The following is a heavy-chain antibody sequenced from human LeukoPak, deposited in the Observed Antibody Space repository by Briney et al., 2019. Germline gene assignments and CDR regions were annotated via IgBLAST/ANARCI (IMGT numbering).Heavy chain of an antibody. Sequence: ASVKVSCKASGGTFSSYAISWVRQAPGKGLEWMGGFDPEDGETIYAQKFQGRVTMTEDTSTDTAYMELSSLRSEDTAVYYCATALLSGGFDYWGQGTLVTVSS. V-gene: IGHV1-24*01. CDR1: GGTFSSYA. CDR3: ATALLSGGFDY. CDR2: FDPEDGET. J-gene: IGHJ4*02. D-gene: IGHD3-10*01.